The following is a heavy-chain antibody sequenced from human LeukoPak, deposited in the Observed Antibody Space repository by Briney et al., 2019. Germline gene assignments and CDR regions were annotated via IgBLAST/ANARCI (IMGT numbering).Heavy chain of an antibody. CDR1: GFTFSSYA. D-gene: IGHD3-16*01. Sequence: GGSLRLSCAASGFTFSSYAMSWVRQAPGKGLEWVSAISGSGGSTYYADSVKGRFTISRDNSKNTLYLQMNSLRAEDTAVYYCAKAGEWGGSWEYFDYWGQGTLVTVSS. J-gene: IGHJ4*02. CDR3: AKAGEWGGSWEYFDY. V-gene: IGHV3-23*01. CDR2: ISGSGGST.